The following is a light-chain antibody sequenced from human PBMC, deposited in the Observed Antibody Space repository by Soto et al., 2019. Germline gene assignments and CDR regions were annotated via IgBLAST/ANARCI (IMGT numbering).Light chain of an antibody. Sequence: DVVMTDTAVSLSAPAGEPSSFSWRSRRILLQIPGDTFLSWYHQKPGQSPQLLTYEVSTRVSGVPDRFSGSGSGTDFTLAISRVETDDVAIYYCMQSTQLPPTCGQGTRREIK. V-gene: IGKV2D-29*02. CDR2: EVS. J-gene: IGKJ5*01. CDR3: MQSTQLPPT. CDR1: RILLQIPGDTF.